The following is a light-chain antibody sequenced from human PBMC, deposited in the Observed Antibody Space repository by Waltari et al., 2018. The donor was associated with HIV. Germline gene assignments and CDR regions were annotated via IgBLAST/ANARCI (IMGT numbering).Light chain of an antibody. CDR1: YSNIGRNT. V-gene: IGLV1-44*01. J-gene: IGLJ2*01. CDR3: ATWDDNLNGLAI. Sequence: QSVLTQPPSASVTPVHVVTISCSGSYSNIGRNTENWYQYLPGQDTKLHFYANNQRPAGVPHRLTGSKSGIPASLAISGLQSEDEADYYCATWDDNLNGLAIFGGGHKLTVL. CDR2: ANN.